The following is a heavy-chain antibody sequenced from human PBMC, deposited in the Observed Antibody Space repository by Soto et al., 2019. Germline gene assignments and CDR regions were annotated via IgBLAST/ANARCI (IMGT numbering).Heavy chain of an antibody. CDR1: GYTFTNYG. V-gene: IGHV1-18*04. J-gene: IGHJ4*02. Sequence: QVQLVQSGGEVKKPGASVKVSCKTSGYTFTNYGISWVRQAPGQGLEWLGWINTYNSDTNSAPRLQGRLSMTTDTSTSTAYMALRSLTSDDSAVYYCARDERDSCRDCDCCYFDYWGQGALVTSSS. CDR3: ARDERDSCRDCDCCYFDY. CDR2: INTYNSDT. D-gene: IGHD2-21*02.